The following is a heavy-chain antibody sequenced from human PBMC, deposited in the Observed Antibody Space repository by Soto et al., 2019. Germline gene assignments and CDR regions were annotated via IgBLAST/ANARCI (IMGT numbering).Heavy chain of an antibody. V-gene: IGHV1-46*01. CDR1: GYIFSGYY. Sequence: ASVKVSCKASGYIFSGYYIHWVRQAPGQGLEWMGIINPSGGGTTYAQKFQGRVTVTRDTSTTTVYMELSSLRSEDTAMYYCASFYVDIVATIIWSWFDPWGQG. CDR3: ASFYVDIVATIIWSWFDP. D-gene: IGHD5-12*01. J-gene: IGHJ5*02. CDR2: INPSGGGT.